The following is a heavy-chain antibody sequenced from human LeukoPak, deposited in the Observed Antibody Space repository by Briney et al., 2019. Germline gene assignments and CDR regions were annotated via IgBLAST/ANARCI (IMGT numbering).Heavy chain of an antibody. CDR2: IYYSGST. CDR3: ARIAGGLYFYYYYMDV. D-gene: IGHD3-16*01. CDR1: GGSISSYY. J-gene: IGHJ6*03. V-gene: IGHV4-59*12. Sequence: PSETLSLTCTVSGGSISSYYWSWIRQPPGKGLEWIGYIYYSGSTNYNPSLKSRVTISVETSKNQFSLNLTSVTAADTAVYYCARIAGGLYFYYYYMDVWGKGTTVTVSS.